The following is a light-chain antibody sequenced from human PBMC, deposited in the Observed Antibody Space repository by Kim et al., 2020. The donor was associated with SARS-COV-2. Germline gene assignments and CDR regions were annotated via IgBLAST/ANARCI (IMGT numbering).Light chain of an antibody. Sequence: GQSITISCTGTSSDIGYGNLVSWYQHHPGQAPKLLIFEVRKRPSGVSDRFSGSKSGNTASLTVSGLQAEDEADYFCCSNAPGSTWVFGGGTQLTVL. V-gene: IGLV2-23*02. J-gene: IGLJ2*01. CDR1: SSDIGYGNL. CDR3: CSNAPGSTWV. CDR2: EVR.